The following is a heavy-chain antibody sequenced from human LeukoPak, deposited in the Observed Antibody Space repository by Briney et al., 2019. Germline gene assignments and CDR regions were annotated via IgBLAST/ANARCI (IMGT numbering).Heavy chain of an antibody. D-gene: IGHD3-9*01. J-gene: IGHJ5*02. CDR3: ARARGDILTWYNWFDP. CDR2: INHSGST. Sequence: SETLSLTCAVYGGSFSGYYWSWIRQPPGKGLEWIGEINHSGSTNYNPSLESRVTISVDTSKNQFSLKLSSVTAADTAVYYCARARGDILTWYNWFDPWGQGTLVTVSS. V-gene: IGHV4-34*01. CDR1: GGSFSGYY.